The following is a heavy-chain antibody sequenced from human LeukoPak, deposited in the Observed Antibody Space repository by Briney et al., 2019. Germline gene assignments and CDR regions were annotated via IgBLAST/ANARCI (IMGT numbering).Heavy chain of an antibody. CDR1: GYPFTGYY. Sequence: ASVKVSCKASGYPFTGYYIYWVRQAPGQGLEWMGWINPNSGGTNYAQKFQGRVTMTRDTSISTAYMELSRLRSDDTAVFYCARDQEHMYCGGDCYSGFDYWGQGTLVTVSS. V-gene: IGHV1-2*02. CDR2: INPNSGGT. J-gene: IGHJ4*02. D-gene: IGHD2-21*01. CDR3: ARDQEHMYCGGDCYSGFDY.